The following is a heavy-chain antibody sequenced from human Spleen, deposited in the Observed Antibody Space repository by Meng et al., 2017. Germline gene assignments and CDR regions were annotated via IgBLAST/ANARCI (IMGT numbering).Heavy chain of an antibody. CDR1: GFTFSSYS. J-gene: IGHJ4*02. CDR2: ISSSSSYI. CDR3: ARQVAVAGRAADY. V-gene: IGHV3-21*01. Sequence: GESLKISCAASGFTFSSYSMNWVRQAPGKGLEWVSSISSSSSYIYYADSVKGRFTISRDNAKNSLYLQMNSLRAEDTAVYYCARQVAVAGRAADYWGRGTVVTVSS. D-gene: IGHD2-15*01.